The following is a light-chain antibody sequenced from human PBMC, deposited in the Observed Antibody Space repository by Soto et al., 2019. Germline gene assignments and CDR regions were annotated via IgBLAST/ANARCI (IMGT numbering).Light chain of an antibody. V-gene: IGKV3-15*01. J-gene: IGKJ1*01. CDR1: QSVSSS. CDR3: QQYNNWPWT. Sequence: EIVMTQSPATLSVSPGERATLSCRASQSVSSSLAWYQQKPGQAPRLLIYGASTRATGIPARFSGSGSGTDFTLTISSLQSEDFAVYFCQQYNNWPWTFGQGTMVEIK. CDR2: GAS.